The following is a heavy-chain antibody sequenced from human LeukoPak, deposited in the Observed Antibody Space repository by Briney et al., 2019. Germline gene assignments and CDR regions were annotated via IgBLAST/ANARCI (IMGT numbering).Heavy chain of an antibody. D-gene: IGHD5-18*01. V-gene: IGHV4-59*01. CDR2: IYGTETT. J-gene: IGHJ4*02. Sequence: PSGTPSLPCTVSGGSLSNYYWGWVRQTPGKGLGGVGYIYGTETTKTNPYLKSRVTISVDTSKIQFSLRLNSVTAADTAVYYCARGRGGGYSYGFDYWGRGTLVTVSS. CDR1: GGSLSNYY. CDR3: ARGRGGGYSYGFDY.